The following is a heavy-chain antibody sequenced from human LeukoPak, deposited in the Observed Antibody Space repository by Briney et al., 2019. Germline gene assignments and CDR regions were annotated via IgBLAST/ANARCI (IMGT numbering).Heavy chain of an antibody. CDR2: ISGSGGST. CDR1: GFTFSSYS. CDR3: AKDFRDYYDSSGYYFDY. V-gene: IGHV3-23*01. Sequence: GGSLRLSCAASGFTFSSYSMNWVRQAPGKGLEWVSAISGSGGSTYYADSVKGRFTISRDNSKNTLYLQMNSLRAEDTAVYYCAKDFRDYYDSSGYYFDYWGQGTLVTVSS. J-gene: IGHJ4*02. D-gene: IGHD3-22*01.